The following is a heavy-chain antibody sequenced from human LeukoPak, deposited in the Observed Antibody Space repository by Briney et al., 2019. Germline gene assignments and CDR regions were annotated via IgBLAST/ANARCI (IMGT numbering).Heavy chain of an antibody. CDR2: IYYSGST. CDR3: ARFKYYDFWSGPRCYFDY. V-gene: IGHV4-39*01. D-gene: IGHD3-3*01. CDR1: GGSISSSSYY. Sequence: SETLSLTCTASGGSISSSSYYWGWIRQPPGKGLEGIGSIYYSGSTYYNPSLKSRVTISVDTSKNQFCLKLSSVTAADTAVYYCARFKYYDFWSGPRCYFDYWGQGPLVTVSS. J-gene: IGHJ4*02.